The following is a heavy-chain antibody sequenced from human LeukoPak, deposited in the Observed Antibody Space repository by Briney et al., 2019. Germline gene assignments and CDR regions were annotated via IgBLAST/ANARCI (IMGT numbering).Heavy chain of an antibody. Sequence: ASVKVSCKASGGTFGSYAISWVRQAPGQGLEWMGRIIPILGIANYAQKFQGRVTITADKSTSTAYMELSSLRSEDTAVYYCARGSRYFDWLLSLDYWGQGTLVTVSS. CDR2: IIPILGIA. D-gene: IGHD3-9*01. J-gene: IGHJ4*02. CDR1: GGTFGSYA. V-gene: IGHV1-69*04. CDR3: ARGSRYFDWLLSLDY.